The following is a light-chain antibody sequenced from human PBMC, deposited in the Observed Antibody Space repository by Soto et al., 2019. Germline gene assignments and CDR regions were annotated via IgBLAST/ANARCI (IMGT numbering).Light chain of an antibody. CDR3: QQRRYSLT. Sequence: EIVLTQSPGTLSLSPGERATLSCRASQSVSSSYLAWYQQKPGQAPRLLIHGVSTRATGIPDRFSGSGSGTDFTLTISRLEPEDFAVYYCQQRRYSLTFGGGTKVEIK. J-gene: IGKJ4*01. V-gene: IGKV3D-20*02. CDR1: QSVSSSY. CDR2: GVS.